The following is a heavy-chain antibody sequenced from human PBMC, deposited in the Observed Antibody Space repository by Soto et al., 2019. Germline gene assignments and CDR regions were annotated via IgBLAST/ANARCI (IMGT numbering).Heavy chain of an antibody. D-gene: IGHD2-15*01. V-gene: IGHV3-30*18. J-gene: IGHJ2*01. CDR3: AKDRSLGYCSGGSCYGVWYFDL. Sequence: GGSLRLSCAASGFTFSSYGMHWVRQAPGKGLEWVAVISYDGSNKYYADSVKGRFTISRDNSKNTLYLQMNSLRAEDTAVYYCAKDRSLGYCSGGSCYGVWYFDLWGRGTLVTVSS. CDR1: GFTFSSYG. CDR2: ISYDGSNK.